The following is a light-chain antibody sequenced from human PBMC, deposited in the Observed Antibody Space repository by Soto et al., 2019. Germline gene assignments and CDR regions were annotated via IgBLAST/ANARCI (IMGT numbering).Light chain of an antibody. J-gene: IGKJ1*01. CDR1: QSLLHSNGYNY. V-gene: IGKV2-28*01. Sequence: DIVLTQSPLSLPVTPGEPASISCRSSQSLLHSNGYNYLDWYLQKPGQSPQLLIYLGSNRASGVPDRFSGSGSGTDFTLKISRVEADDIGVYYCMQALQSWTFGQGTKVDIK. CDR2: LGS. CDR3: MQALQSWT.